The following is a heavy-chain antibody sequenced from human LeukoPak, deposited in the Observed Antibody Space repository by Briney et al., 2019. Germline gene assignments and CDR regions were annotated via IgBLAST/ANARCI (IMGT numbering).Heavy chain of an antibody. CDR1: GFTFRNHA. CDR2: TSSSDPGT. Sequence: GGSLRLSCAASGFTFRNHAMNWVRQGPGKGLEWVAATSSSDPGTYHADSVRGRFTISRDNSKNTLYLQMNRLRVEDAAVYYCARAPVTSCRGAFCYPFDYWGQGTLVTVSS. V-gene: IGHV3-23*01. D-gene: IGHD2-15*01. CDR3: ARAPVTSCRGAFCYPFDY. J-gene: IGHJ4*02.